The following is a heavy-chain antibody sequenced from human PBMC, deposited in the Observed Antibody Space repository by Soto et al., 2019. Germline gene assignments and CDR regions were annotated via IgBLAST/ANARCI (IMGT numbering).Heavy chain of an antibody. CDR2: ISAHNGKT. CDR3: ARGRYGDY. CDR1: GYIFTSYG. J-gene: IGHJ4*02. D-gene: IGHD4-17*01. V-gene: IGHV1-18*01. Sequence: GPEVKKPGASVKVSCKGSGYIFTSYGTAWVRQAPGQGLEWMGWISAHNGKTEYEQKFQGRVTVTRDTSTSTAYLELRSLRSDDTALYYCARGRYGDYWGQGALVTVSS.